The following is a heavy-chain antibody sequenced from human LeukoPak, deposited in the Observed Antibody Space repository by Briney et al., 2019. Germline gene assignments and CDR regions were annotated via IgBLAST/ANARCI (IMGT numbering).Heavy chain of an antibody. CDR3: ARGYSSIRGWFDP. Sequence: NPSETLSLTCTVSGGSVSSGSYYWNWIRQHPGKGLEWIGYIYYSGSTNYNPSLNSRVTISLDTSKNQFSLKLSSVTAADTAVFYCARGYSSIRGWFDPWGQGTPVTVSS. J-gene: IGHJ5*02. CDR2: IYYSGST. D-gene: IGHD6-13*01. CDR1: GGSVSSGSYY. V-gene: IGHV4-61*01.